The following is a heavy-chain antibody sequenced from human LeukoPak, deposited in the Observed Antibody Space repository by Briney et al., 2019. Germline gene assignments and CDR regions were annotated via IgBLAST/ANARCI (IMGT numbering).Heavy chain of an antibody. CDR2: IYYSGST. CDR3: ARDSDSSGYYYVL. D-gene: IGHD3-22*01. V-gene: IGHV4-59*01. CDR1: GDSLKNYY. J-gene: IGHJ4*02. Sequence: SETLSLTCTVSGDSLKNYYWSWIRQPPGKGLEWIGYIYYSGSTNYNPSLKSRVTISVDTSKNQFSLKVSSVTAADTAVYYCARDSDSSGYYYVLWGQGTLVTVSS.